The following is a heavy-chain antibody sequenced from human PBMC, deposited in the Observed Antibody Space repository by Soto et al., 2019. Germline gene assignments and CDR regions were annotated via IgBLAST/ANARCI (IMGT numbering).Heavy chain of an antibody. J-gene: IGHJ5*02. CDR1: GFTFSSYG. CDR2: IWYDGSNK. Sequence: QVQLVESGGGVVQPGRSLRPSCAASGFTFSSYGMHWVRQAPGKGLERVAVIWYDGSNKYYADSVKGRFTISRDNSKSTLYLQMTRLRAEDTAVYYCARTGGYGSGMNWFDPWCQGTLVTVSS. CDR3: ARTGGYGSGMNWFDP. D-gene: IGHD3-10*01. V-gene: IGHV3-33*01.